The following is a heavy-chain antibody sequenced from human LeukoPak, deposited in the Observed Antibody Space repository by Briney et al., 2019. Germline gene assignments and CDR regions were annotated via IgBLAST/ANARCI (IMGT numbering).Heavy chain of an antibody. Sequence: SVKVSCKASGGTFISYAISCVRQAPGQGLEWMGGIIPIFGTAKYAQKFQGRVTITADESTSTAYMELSSLRSEDTAVYYCARGVIAAAGTRYYYYYYGMDVWGKGTTVTVSS. CDR3: ARGVIAAAGTRYYYYYYGMDV. D-gene: IGHD6-13*01. J-gene: IGHJ6*04. CDR2: IIPIFGTA. V-gene: IGHV1-69*01. CDR1: GGTFISYA.